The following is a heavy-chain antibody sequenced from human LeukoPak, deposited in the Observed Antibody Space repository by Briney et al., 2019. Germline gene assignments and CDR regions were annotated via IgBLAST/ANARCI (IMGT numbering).Heavy chain of an antibody. CDR3: ARGTDYYGSGSDYDY. D-gene: IGHD3-10*01. J-gene: IGHJ4*02. CDR2: INPNSGGT. CDR1: GYTFTGYY. V-gene: IGHV1-2*02. Sequence: ASVKVSCKASGYTFTGYYMHWVRQAPGQGLEWMGWINPNSGGTNYAQKFQGRVTMTRDTSISTAYMELSRLRSDDTAAYYCARGTDYYGSGSDYDYWGQGTLVTVSS.